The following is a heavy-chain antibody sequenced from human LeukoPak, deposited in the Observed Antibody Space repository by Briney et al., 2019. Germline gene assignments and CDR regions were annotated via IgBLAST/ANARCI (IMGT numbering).Heavy chain of an antibody. D-gene: IGHD5-18*01. CDR2: IYPADSET. J-gene: IGHJ4*02. CDR1: GYTFTSYW. Sequence: GESLKISCKGFGYTFTSYWIGWVRQMPGKGLEWMGIIYPADSETRYSPSFEGQVTISADKSISTAYLQWSSLKASDTAMYYCARHRGYSYGYGDYWGQGTLVTVSS. V-gene: IGHV5-51*01. CDR3: ARHRGYSYGYGDY.